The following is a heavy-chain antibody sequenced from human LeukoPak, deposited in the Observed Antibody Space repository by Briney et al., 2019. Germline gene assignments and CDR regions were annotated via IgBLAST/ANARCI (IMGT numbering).Heavy chain of an antibody. V-gene: IGHV3-11*01. J-gene: IGHJ4*02. CDR2: ISSSGSTI. CDR3: AKENSGDYFDY. Sequence: PGGSLRLSCAASGFTFSDYYMSWIRQAPGKGLEWVSYISSSGSTIYYADSVKGRFTISRDNSKNTLYLQMNSLRAEDTAVYYCAKENSGDYFDYWGQGTLVTVSS. D-gene: IGHD2-21*01. CDR1: GFTFSDYY.